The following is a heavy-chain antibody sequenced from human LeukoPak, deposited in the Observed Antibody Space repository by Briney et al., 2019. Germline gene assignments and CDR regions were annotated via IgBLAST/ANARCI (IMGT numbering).Heavy chain of an antibody. V-gene: IGHV1-46*01. J-gene: IGHJ4*02. CDR1: GYTFTSNY. CDR2: IYPRDGST. CDR3: ARDQEGFDY. Sequence: ASVKVSCKASGYTFTSNYIHWVRQAPGQGLEWMGMIYPRDGSTSYAQKFQGRVTVTRDTSTSTVHMELSGLRSEDTAVYYCARDQEGFDYWGQGTLVTVSS.